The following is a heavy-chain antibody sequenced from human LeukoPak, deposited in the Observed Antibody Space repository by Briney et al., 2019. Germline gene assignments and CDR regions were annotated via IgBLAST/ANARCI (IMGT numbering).Heavy chain of an antibody. CDR3: ARDPNVGRGYSYGFKRSLGFDP. J-gene: IGHJ5*02. CDR2: IIPILGIA. D-gene: IGHD5-18*01. V-gene: IGHV1-69*04. CDR1: GGTFSSYA. Sequence: ASVKVSCKASGGTFSSYAISWVRQAPGQGLEWMGRIIPILGIANYAQKFQGRVTITADKSTSTAYMELSSLRSEDTAVYYCARDPNVGRGYSYGFKRSLGFDPWGQGTLVTVSS.